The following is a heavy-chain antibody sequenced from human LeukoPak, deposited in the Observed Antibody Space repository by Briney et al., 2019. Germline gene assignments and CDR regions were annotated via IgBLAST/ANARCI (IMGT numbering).Heavy chain of an antibody. D-gene: IGHD3-10*01. CDR3: VRAGTYGARNRFDP. CDR2: IYTTGST. Sequence: SETLSLTRTVSGGSISSYYWSWIRQPAGKGLEWIGRIYTTGSTNYNPSLKSRVTFSVDRSKNQFSLKLSSVTAADTAVYYCVRAGTYGARNRFDPWGQGTLVTVSS. CDR1: GGSISSYY. J-gene: IGHJ5*02. V-gene: IGHV4-4*07.